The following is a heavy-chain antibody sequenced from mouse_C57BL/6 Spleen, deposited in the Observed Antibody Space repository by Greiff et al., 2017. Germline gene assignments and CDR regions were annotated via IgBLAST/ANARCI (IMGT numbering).Heavy chain of an antibody. V-gene: IGHV5-17*01. CDR2: ISSGSSTI. Sequence: EVKLVESGGGLVKPGGSLKLSCAASGFTFSDYGMHWVRQAPEKGLEWVAYISSGSSTIYYADTVKGRFTISRDNATNTLFLQMTSLRSEDTTMYYCARHDGAMDYWGQGTSVTVSS. J-gene: IGHJ4*01. CDR1: GFTFSDYG. CDR3: ARHDGAMDY. D-gene: IGHD2-12*01.